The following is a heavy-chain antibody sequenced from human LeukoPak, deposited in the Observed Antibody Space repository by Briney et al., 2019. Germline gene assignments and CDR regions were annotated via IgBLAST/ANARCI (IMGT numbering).Heavy chain of an antibody. CDR1: GGSFSGYY. V-gene: IGHV4-34*01. J-gene: IGHJ5*02. CDR3: ARKLEGLDP. Sequence: SETLSLTCAVYGGSFSGYYWSWIRQPPGKGLEWIGEINHSGGTNYNPSLKSRVTISVDTSKNQFSLKLSSVTAADTAVYYCARKLEGLDPWGQGTLVTVSS. CDR2: INHSGGT. D-gene: IGHD6-13*01.